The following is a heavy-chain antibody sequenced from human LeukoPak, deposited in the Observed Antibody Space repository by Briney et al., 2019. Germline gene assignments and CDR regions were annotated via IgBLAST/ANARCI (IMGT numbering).Heavy chain of an antibody. CDR2: IGGSAVST. V-gene: IGHV3-23*01. CDR1: GFTFSSYA. Sequence: GGSLRLSCAASGFTFSSYAMSWVRQTPGKGLEWVSVIGGSAVSTYYADSVKGRFTISRDNSKNTLYLQMNSLRAEDTAVYYCAKDLEWELLGWYFDLWGQGTLVTVSS. J-gene: IGHJ4*02. CDR3: AKDLEWELLGWYFDL. D-gene: IGHD1-26*01.